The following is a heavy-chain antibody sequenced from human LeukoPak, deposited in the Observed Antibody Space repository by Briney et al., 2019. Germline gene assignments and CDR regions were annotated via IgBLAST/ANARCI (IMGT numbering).Heavy chain of an antibody. Sequence: GGSVTVSCAASGFTFSDFWVEWFRQAPGKGLDGVANINKDGSDKYYMDTLSDRFSIPRDKAKKSLSLQMNKLRDNQTAVYYCLIKERWSPDIWGQGILVTVSS. D-gene: IGHD1-1*01. V-gene: IGHV3-7*03. CDR3: LIKERWSPDI. J-gene: IGHJ4*02. CDR1: GFTFSDFW. CDR2: INKDGSDK.